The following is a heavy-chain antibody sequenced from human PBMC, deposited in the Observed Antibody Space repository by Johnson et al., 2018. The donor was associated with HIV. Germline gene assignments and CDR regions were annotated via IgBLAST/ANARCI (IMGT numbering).Heavy chain of an antibody. CDR1: GFTFSDYY. J-gene: IGHJ3*02. Sequence: VQLVESGGGLVQPGGSLRLSCAASGFTFSDYYMSWIRQAPGKGLEWVSYISSSGSTIYYADSVKGRFTISRDNSKNTLYLQMHSLRAEDTAVYYCEAVVVTAIHDAFDIWGQGTMVTVSS. D-gene: IGHD2-21*02. CDR2: ISSSGSTI. CDR3: EAVVVTAIHDAFDI. V-gene: IGHV3-11*04.